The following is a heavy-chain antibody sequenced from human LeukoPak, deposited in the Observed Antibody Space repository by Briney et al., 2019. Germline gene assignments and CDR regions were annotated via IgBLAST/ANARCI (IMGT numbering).Heavy chain of an antibody. D-gene: IGHD3-16*02. Sequence: GASVKVSCKASGYTFTSYAMNWVRQAPGQGLEWMGWINPNTGNPTYAQGLTGRFVFSLDTSVSTAYLQITSLKADDTAVYYCARAYQRLGVLSLPDYWGQGTLVTVSS. J-gene: IGHJ4*02. CDR1: GYTFTSYA. V-gene: IGHV7-4-1*02. CDR2: INPNTGNP. CDR3: ARAYQRLGVLSLPDY.